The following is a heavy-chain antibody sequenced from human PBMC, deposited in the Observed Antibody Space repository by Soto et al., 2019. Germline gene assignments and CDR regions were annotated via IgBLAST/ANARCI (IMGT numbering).Heavy chain of an antibody. J-gene: IGHJ3*02. Sequence: QVQLQESGPGLVKPSQTLSLTCTVSGGSISSGDYYWSWIRQPPGKGLEWIGYIYYSGSTYYNPSLKSRVTLSVDTSKNQFSLKLSSVTAADPAVYYCARADFSGHYGDYPHIWGQGTMVTVSS. CDR2: IYYSGST. V-gene: IGHV4-30-4*01. CDR3: ARADFSGHYGDYPHI. D-gene: IGHD4-17*01. CDR1: GGSISSGDYY.